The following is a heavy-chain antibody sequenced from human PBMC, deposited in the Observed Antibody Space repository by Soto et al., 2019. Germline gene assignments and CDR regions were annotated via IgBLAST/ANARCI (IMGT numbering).Heavy chain of an antibody. CDR3: TRDLNAAGLAISHGMDV. CDR1: GFTVISNY. J-gene: IGHJ6*02. Sequence: HPGGSLRLSCGASGFTVISNYMSWVRQAPGKGLGWVSVIYSGGSTYYADSVKGRFTISRDNSKNTLYLQMNSLRAEDTAVYYCTRDLNAAGLAISHGMDVWGQGTTVTVSS. D-gene: IGHD2-2*01. V-gene: IGHV3-53*01. CDR2: IYSGGST.